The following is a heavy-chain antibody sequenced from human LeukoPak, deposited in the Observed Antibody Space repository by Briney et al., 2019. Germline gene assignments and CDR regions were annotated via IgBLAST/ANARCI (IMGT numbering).Heavy chain of an antibody. D-gene: IGHD3-16*02. CDR1: GYTFTSYG. CDR3: ASLYYDYVWGSYRSASVDAFDI. J-gene: IGHJ3*02. V-gene: IGHV1-18*01. Sequence: ASVKVSCKASGYTFTSYGISWVRQAPGQGLEWMGWISAYNGNTNYAQKLQGRVTMTTDTSTSTAYMELRSLRSDDTAVYYCASLYYDYVWGSYRSASVDAFDIWGQGTMVTVSS. CDR2: ISAYNGNT.